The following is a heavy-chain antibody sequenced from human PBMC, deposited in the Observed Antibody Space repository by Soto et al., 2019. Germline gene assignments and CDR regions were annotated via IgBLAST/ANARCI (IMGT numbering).Heavy chain of an antibody. CDR2: IWYDGSNK. D-gene: IGHD2-15*01. J-gene: IGHJ5*02. CDR3: ARHPLSCSGGSCYSNWFDP. Sequence: PGGSLRLSCAASGFTFSSYGMHWVRQAPGKGLEWVAVIWYDGSNKYYADSVKGRFTISRDNSKNTLYLQMNSLRAEDTAVYYCARHPLSCSGGSCYSNWFDPWGQGTLVTVSS. CDR1: GFTFSSYG. V-gene: IGHV3-33*01.